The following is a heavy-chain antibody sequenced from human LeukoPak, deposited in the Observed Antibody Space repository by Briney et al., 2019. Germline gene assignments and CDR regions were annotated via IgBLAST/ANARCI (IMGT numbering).Heavy chain of an antibody. Sequence: PGGSLRLSCTASGFTVSTYSMNWVRQAPGKGLDWVSSVSSSGIYIFYADSLQGRFTISRANAKNLLYLQMNSLRAEDTAVYYCASDRIPYSSSSLKAAFDIWGQGTMVTVSS. CDR1: GFTVSTYS. CDR2: VSSSGIYI. D-gene: IGHD6-6*01. J-gene: IGHJ3*02. CDR3: ASDRIPYSSSSLKAAFDI. V-gene: IGHV3-21*01.